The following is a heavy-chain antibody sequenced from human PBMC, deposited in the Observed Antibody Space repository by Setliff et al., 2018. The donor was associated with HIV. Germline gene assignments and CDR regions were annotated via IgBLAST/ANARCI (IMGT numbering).Heavy chain of an antibody. Sequence: SETLSLTCSVSNGSINGYCWTWIRQPPGKGLEWIGYISHTGSTNFNPSLKSRVSMSVDLSKNQFSLHLVSVTAADTAVYFCARVHLYDATAYYSSFESWGPGILVTVSS. CDR3: ARVHLYDATAYYSSFES. J-gene: IGHJ4*02. D-gene: IGHD2-21*01. V-gene: IGHV4-59*01. CDR2: ISHTGST. CDR1: NGSINGYC.